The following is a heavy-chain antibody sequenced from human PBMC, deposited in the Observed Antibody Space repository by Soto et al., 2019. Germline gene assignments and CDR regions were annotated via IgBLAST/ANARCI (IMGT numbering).Heavy chain of an antibody. Sequence: QVQLVQSGAEVKKPGASVKVSCKASGYTFTSYAMHWVRKAPGQRLEWMGWINAGNGNTKYSHKFQGRVTITSDTSASTAYMELSSLRSEDTAVYYCASSSSVVVAATLVYWGQGTLVTVSS. CDR2: INAGNGNT. J-gene: IGHJ4*02. D-gene: IGHD2-15*01. CDR1: GYTFTSYA. V-gene: IGHV1-3*01. CDR3: ASSSSVVVAATLVY.